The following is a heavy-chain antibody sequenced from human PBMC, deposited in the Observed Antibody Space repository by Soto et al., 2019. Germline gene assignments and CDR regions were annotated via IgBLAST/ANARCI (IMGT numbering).Heavy chain of an antibody. CDR3: ARDPPVSGILRGTPLMDV. J-gene: IGHJ6*02. D-gene: IGHD4-17*01. CDR2: ISAYNGDT. Sequence: QVQLVQSEAEVRKPGASVKVSCKASGYSFTTHGISWVRRAPGHGLEWMGWISAYNGDTHYVQTFQGSLTMTTDTSTSTAYMELRRLTSDDTAVYDCARDPPVSGILRGTPLMDVWGQGTTVTVS. V-gene: IGHV1-18*04. CDR1: GYSFTTHG.